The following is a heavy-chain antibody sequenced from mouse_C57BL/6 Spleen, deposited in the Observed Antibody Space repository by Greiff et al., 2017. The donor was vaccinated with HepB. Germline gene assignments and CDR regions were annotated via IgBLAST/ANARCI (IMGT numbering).Heavy chain of an antibody. Sequence: EVQLQESGPELVKPGASVKISCKASGYSFTDYNMNWVKQSNGKSLEWIGVINPNYGTTSYNQKFKGKATLTVDQSSSTAYMQLNSLTSEDSAVYYCARTYYSNIAYYFDYWGQGTTLTVSS. CDR2: INPNYGTT. J-gene: IGHJ2*01. CDR3: ARTYYSNIAYYFDY. V-gene: IGHV1-39*01. D-gene: IGHD2-5*01. CDR1: GYSFTDYN.